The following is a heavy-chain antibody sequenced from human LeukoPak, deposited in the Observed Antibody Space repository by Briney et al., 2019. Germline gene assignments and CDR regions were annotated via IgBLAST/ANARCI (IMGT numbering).Heavy chain of an antibody. Sequence: GGSLRLSCAASGFIFSSHSMHWVRQAPGKGLEYVSGIRSNGGSTYYAQSVKGRFTISRDNSKNTVELQMGSLRAEGMAVYYCARRGSGWEFDYWGQGTLVTVSS. CDR1: GFIFSSHS. D-gene: IGHD6-19*01. CDR2: IRSNGGST. J-gene: IGHJ4*02. CDR3: ARRGSGWEFDY. V-gene: IGHV3-64*01.